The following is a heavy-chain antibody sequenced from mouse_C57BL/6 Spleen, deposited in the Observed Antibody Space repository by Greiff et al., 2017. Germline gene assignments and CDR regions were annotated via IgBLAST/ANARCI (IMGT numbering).Heavy chain of an antibody. V-gene: IGHV1-53*01. CDR2: INPSNGGT. Sequence: QLQLQQPGTELVKPGASVKLSCKASGYTFTSYWMHWVKQRPGQGLEWIGNINPSNGGTNYNEKFKSKATLTVDKSSSTAYMQLSSLTSEDSAVYYCARSGSSYGENFAYWGQGTLVTVSA. CDR3: ARSGSSYGENFAY. J-gene: IGHJ3*01. D-gene: IGHD1-1*01. CDR1: GYTFTSYW.